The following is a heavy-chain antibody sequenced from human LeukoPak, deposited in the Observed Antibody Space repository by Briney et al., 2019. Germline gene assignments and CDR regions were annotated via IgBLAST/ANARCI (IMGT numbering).Heavy chain of an antibody. Sequence: GESLKISCKGSGYSFTSYWIGWVCQMPGKGLEWMGIIYPGDPDTRYSPSFQGQVTISADKSISTAYLQWSSLKASDTAMYYCARPSGMVRGVEYFDYWGQGTLVTVSS. CDR3: ARPSGMVRGVEYFDY. J-gene: IGHJ4*02. V-gene: IGHV5-51*01. CDR1: GYSFTSYW. D-gene: IGHD3-10*01. CDR2: IYPGDPDT.